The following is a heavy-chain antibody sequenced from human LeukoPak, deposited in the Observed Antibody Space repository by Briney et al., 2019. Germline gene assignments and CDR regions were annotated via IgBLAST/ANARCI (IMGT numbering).Heavy chain of an antibody. CDR2: IYYSGST. Sequence: SETLSLTCTVAGGSISSSSYYWGWIRQPPGKGLECIGSIYYSGSTYYNPSLKSRVTISVDTSKNQFSLKLSSVTATDRGVYYCARGGDSSTWCEGHVAFDIWGQGTMVTVSS. CDR3: ARGGDSSTWCEGHVAFDI. D-gene: IGHD6-13*01. V-gene: IGHV4-39*07. J-gene: IGHJ3*02. CDR1: GGSISSSSYY.